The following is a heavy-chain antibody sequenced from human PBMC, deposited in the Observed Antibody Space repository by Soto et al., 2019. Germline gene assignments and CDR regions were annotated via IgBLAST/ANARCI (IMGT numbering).Heavy chain of an antibody. CDR2: IYWNDDK. CDR3: ALTAYYDFWSGLGGNAFDI. V-gene: IGHV2-5*01. CDR1: GFSLSTSGVG. Sequence: QITLKESGPTLVKPTQTLTLTCTFSGFSLSTSGVGVGWIRQPPGKALEWLALIYWNDDKRYSPSRKSRLTITKDTSKNQVVLTMTNMDPVDTATYYCALTAYYDFWSGLGGNAFDIWGQGTMVTVSS. J-gene: IGHJ3*02. D-gene: IGHD3-3*01.